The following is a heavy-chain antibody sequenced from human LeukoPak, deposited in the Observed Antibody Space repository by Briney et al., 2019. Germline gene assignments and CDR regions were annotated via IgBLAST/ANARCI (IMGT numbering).Heavy chain of an antibody. D-gene: IGHD4-17*01. Sequence: RGSLRLSCAASGFTFSNYAMNWVRQAPGKGLEWVSAISGSDGSTYYTDSVKGRFTISRDNSKNTLYLQMNSLRAEDTAVYYCAKNYPTTVTLRYFDYWGQGTLVTVSS. CDR3: AKNYPTTVTLRYFDY. CDR2: ISGSDGST. J-gene: IGHJ4*02. CDR1: GFTFSNYA. V-gene: IGHV3-23*01.